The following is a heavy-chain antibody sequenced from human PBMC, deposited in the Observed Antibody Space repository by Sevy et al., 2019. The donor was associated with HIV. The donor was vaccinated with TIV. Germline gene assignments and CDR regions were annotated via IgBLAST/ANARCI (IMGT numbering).Heavy chain of an antibody. V-gene: IGHV5-51*01. CDR3: ARFGSYRLSYYGMDV. Sequence: GESLKISCKGAGYTFSNYWIAWVRQMPGKGLEWMGNIYPGDSETSYSPPFQGQVTISADKSISTPYLQWNSLRASDTAMYYCARFGSYRLSYYGMDVWGQGTTVTVSS. CDR1: GYTFSNYW. CDR2: IYPGDSET. J-gene: IGHJ6*02. D-gene: IGHD3-10*01.